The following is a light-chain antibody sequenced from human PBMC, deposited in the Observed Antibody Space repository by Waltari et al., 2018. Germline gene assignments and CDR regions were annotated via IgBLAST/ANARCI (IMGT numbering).Light chain of an antibody. CDR3: QQYNNWPPT. CDR1: QSVSSY. J-gene: IGKJ1*01. Sequence: EIVMTQSPATLSVSPGERATLSCRASQSVSSYLAWYQQKPGQAPRLLMYGASTRPTGIPARFSGSWSGTEFTLTISSLQSEDFGVYYCQQYNNWPPTFGQGTKVEVK. CDR2: GAS. V-gene: IGKV3-15*01.